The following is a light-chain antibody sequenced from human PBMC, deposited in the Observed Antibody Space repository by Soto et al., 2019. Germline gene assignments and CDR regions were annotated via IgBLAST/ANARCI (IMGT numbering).Light chain of an antibody. Sequence: EIVMTQSPATLSVSPGERATLSCRASQSVSSNLAWYQQKPGQAPRLLIYGTSTRATGIPARFSGSGSGTEFTLTISSLQSEDSAVYYCQHFNNWPPKYTFGQGTRLEIK. CDR3: QHFNNWPPKYT. J-gene: IGKJ2*01. CDR1: QSVSSN. CDR2: GTS. V-gene: IGKV3-15*01.